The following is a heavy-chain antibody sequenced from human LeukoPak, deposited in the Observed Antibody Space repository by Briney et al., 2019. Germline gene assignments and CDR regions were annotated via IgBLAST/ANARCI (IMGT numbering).Heavy chain of an antibody. J-gene: IGHJ4*02. CDR3: ALQYYDLLTGDWELDY. D-gene: IGHD3-9*01. CDR2: IYWDEDK. CDR1: GFSLSTSGVG. V-gene: IGHV2-5*02. Sequence: SGPTLVKPTQTLTLTCTFSGFSLSTSGVGVGWIRQPPGKALEWLALIYWDEDKRYSPPLKSRLTIIKDTSKNQVVLTMTNMDPVDTAAYFCALQYYDLLTGDWELDYWGQGTLVTVSS.